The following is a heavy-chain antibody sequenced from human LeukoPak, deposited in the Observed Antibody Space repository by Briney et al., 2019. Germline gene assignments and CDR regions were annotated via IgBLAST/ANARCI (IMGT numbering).Heavy chain of an antibody. CDR1: GFTFSSYD. CDR3: AKGVKHIVVLTAQHYFDY. Sequence: PGGSLRLSCAASGFTFSSYDMHWVRQATGKGLEWVSAIGTAGDTYYPGSVKGRFTISRENAKNSLYLQMNSLRAGDTAVYYCAKGVKHIVVLTAQHYFDYWGQGTLVTVSS. CDR2: IGTAGDT. V-gene: IGHV3-13*01. D-gene: IGHD2-21*02. J-gene: IGHJ4*02.